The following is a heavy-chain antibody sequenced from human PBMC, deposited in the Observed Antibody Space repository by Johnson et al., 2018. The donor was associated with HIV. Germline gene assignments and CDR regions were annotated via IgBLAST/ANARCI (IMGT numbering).Heavy chain of an antibody. CDR3: ARSGPNWCFDF. CDR1: GFTFSNYW. CDR2: ISSDGSST. D-gene: IGHD1-1*01. J-gene: IGHJ3*01. V-gene: IGHV3-74*02. Sequence: VQLVESGGGLVQPGGSLILSCAASGFTFSNYWMHWVRQAPGKGLVWVSRISSDGSSTYYADSVKGRFTISRDNARNTMFLQMNSLRAEDTAVYCCARSGPNWCFDFGGQGTMVTVSS.